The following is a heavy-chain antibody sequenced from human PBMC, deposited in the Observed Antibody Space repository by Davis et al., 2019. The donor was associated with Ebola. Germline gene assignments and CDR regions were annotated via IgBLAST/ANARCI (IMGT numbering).Heavy chain of an antibody. CDR3: ARSLMITFGGAKGAFDI. Sequence: SETLSLTCTVSGDSVSNRNYYWSWIRQPPGKGLEWIGEINHSGSTNYNPSLKSRVTISVDTSKNQFSLKLSSVTAADTAVYYCARSLMITFGGAKGAFDIWGQGTMVTVSS. J-gene: IGHJ3*02. CDR2: INHSGST. V-gene: IGHV4-39*07. CDR1: GDSVSNRNYY. D-gene: IGHD3-16*01.